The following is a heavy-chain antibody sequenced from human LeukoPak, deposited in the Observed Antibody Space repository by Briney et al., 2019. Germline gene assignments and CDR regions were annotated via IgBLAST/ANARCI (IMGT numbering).Heavy chain of an antibody. D-gene: IGHD3-9*01. CDR1: GYSFTNYD. CDR2: MNPKSGDT. CDR3: ARGYYDILTGYYSKGAPPYYYYYMDV. V-gene: IGHV1-8*03. J-gene: IGHJ6*03. Sequence: GASVKVSCKASGYSFTNYDINWVRQATGQGLEWMGWMNPKSGDTGYSQKFQGRVTITADESTSTAYMELSSLRSEDTAVYYCARGYYDILTGYYSKGAPPYYYYYMDVWGKGTTVTISS.